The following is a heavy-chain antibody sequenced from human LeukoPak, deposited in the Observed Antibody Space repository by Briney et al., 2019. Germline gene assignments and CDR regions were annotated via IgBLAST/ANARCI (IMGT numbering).Heavy chain of an antibody. V-gene: IGHV3-43*02. D-gene: IGHD3-10*01. CDR1: GYAFDDYA. J-gene: IGHJ4*02. Sequence: GGSLRLSRAASGYAFDDYAMHWVRQAPGKGLEWVSLISGDGSRTFYADSVKGRFTISRDNSKNSLYLQMNSLRTEDTALYFCGKAVRGVIFDSLVDYWGQGTLVTVSS. CDR3: GKAVRGVIFDSLVDY. CDR2: ISGDGSRT.